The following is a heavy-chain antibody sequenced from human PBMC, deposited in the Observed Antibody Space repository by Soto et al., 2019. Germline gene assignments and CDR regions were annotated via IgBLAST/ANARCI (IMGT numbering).Heavy chain of an antibody. D-gene: IGHD6-25*01. V-gene: IGHV4-34*01. J-gene: IGHJ6*02. Sequence: SETLSLTCAAYGGSFSGYYWSWIRQPPGKGLEWIGEVNHSGSTNYNPALKRRVTIPVDTSKNQVSLKLRSVTAADTAVYYCARDARSCWRGCQYYYYYYGMDVWGQGTTVTVSS. CDR2: VNHSGST. CDR3: ARDARSCWRGCQYYYYYYGMDV. CDR1: GGSFSGYY.